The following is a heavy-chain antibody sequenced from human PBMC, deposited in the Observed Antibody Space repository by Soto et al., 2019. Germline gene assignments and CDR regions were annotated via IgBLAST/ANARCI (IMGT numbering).Heavy chain of an antibody. CDR3: ARDTGGGNPFDY. D-gene: IGHD2-8*02. J-gene: IGHJ4*02. CDR1: GGSVSSGSYY. CDR2: IYYSGST. Sequence: QVQLQESGPGLVKPSETLSLTCTVSGGSVSSGSYYWSWIRQPPGKGLEWIGYIYYSGSTNYNPSLESRVTISVDTSKNQFSLKLSSVTAADTAVYYCARDTGGGNPFDYWGQGTLVTVSS. V-gene: IGHV4-61*01.